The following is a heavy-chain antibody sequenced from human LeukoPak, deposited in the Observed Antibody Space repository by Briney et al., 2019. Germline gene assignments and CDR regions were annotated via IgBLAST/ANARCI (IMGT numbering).Heavy chain of an antibody. CDR3: ASGDYGMDV. V-gene: IGHV4-4*07. J-gene: IGHJ6*02. D-gene: IGHD4-17*01. CDR1: GGSISSYY. Sequence: PSETLSLTCTVSGGSISSYYWSWIRQPAGKGLEWIGRIFTSGTTNYNPSLKSRVTMSVDKSKNQFSLKLRSVTAADTAVYYRASGDYGMDVWGQGTTVTVSS. CDR2: IFTSGTT.